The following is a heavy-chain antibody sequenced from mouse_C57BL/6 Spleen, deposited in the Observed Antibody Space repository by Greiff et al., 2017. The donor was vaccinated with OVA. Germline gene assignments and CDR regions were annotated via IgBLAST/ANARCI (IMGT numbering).Heavy chain of an antibody. J-gene: IGHJ2*01. CDR3: ARHCEDYGTFDY. CDR2: IWSDGST. Sequence: VKLMESGPGLVAPSQSLSITCTVSGFSLTSYGVHWVRQPPGKGLEWLVVIWSDGSTTYNSALKSRLSISKDNSKSQVFLKMNSLQTDDTAMYYCARHCEDYGTFDYWGQGTTLTVSS. D-gene: IGHD1-1*01. V-gene: IGHV2-6-1*01. CDR1: GFSLTSYG.